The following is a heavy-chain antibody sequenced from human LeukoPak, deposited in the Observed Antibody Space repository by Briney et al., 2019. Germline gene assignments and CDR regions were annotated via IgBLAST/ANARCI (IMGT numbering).Heavy chain of an antibody. Sequence: GESLKISCKGSGYSFTSYWIGWVRQMPGKGLEWMGIIYPGDSDTRYSPSFQSQVTISADKSISTAYLQWSSLKASDTAMYYCARQWICSGDSCKGDAFDIWGQGTMVTVSS. CDR1: GYSFTSYW. CDR3: ARQWICSGDSCKGDAFDI. J-gene: IGHJ3*02. CDR2: IYPGDSDT. V-gene: IGHV5-51*01. D-gene: IGHD2-15*01.